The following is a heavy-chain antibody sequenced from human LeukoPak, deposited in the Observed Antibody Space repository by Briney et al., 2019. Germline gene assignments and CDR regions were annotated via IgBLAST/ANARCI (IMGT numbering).Heavy chain of an antibody. V-gene: IGHV3-23*01. CDR3: GKRELWHGSGEDA. CDR1: GFTFNNYA. Sequence: GGSLRLSCAASGFTFNNYAVRGFGRTPGGGREGVSAMMGRGDRTYYAEYLKGRFSISRDNSKNTLYLQMHSLRAEDTAVYYCGKRELWHGSGEDAWGQGTTVTVSS. D-gene: IGHD3-10*01. CDR2: MMGRGDRT. J-gene: IGHJ6*02.